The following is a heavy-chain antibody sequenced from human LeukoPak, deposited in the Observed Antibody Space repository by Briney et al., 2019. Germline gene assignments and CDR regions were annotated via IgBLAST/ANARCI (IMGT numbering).Heavy chain of an antibody. CDR1: GSTFSSYD. CDR3: AREARRIDGSGRLDYFDY. J-gene: IGHJ4*02. Sequence: PGGSLRLSCAASGSTFSSYDMHWVRQAAGKGLEWVSAIATNGDTYYPGSVKGRFTISRENAKNSLYLQMNSLRAGDTAVYYCAREARRIDGSGRLDYFDYWGQGTLVTVSS. CDR2: IATNGDT. V-gene: IGHV3-13*04. D-gene: IGHD3-10*01.